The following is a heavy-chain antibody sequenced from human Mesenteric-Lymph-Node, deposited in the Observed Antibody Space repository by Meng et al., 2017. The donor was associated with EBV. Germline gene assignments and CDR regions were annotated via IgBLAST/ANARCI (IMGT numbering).Heavy chain of an antibody. D-gene: IGHD3-16*02. J-gene: IGHJ4*02. V-gene: IGHV4-39*01. CDR3: ASLLIVFGGVIVDY. Sequence: QLHLQEPGPGLVRPSETLSLTGTVSGGSISSSSYYWGWIRQPPGKGLEWIGSIYSGGRTYYSPSLESRVTISVDTSKNQFSLKLNSVTAADTSVYFCASLLIVFGGVIVDYWGQGALVTVSS. CDR1: GGSISSSSYY. CDR2: IYSGGRT.